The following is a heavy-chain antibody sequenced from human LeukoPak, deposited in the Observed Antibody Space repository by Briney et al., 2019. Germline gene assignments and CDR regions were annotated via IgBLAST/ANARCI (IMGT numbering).Heavy chain of an antibody. V-gene: IGHV5-51*01. D-gene: IGHD2-2*01. J-gene: IGHJ4*02. CDR3: ARSNIVVVPVAWVFFDY. CDR1: GYSFTSYW. CDR2: IYPGDSDT. Sequence: GESLKIPCKGSGYSFTSYWIGWVRQMPGKGLEWMGIIYPGDSDTRYSPSFQGQVTISADKSISTAYLQWSSLKASDTAMYYCARSNIVVVPVAWVFFDYWGQGTLVTVSS.